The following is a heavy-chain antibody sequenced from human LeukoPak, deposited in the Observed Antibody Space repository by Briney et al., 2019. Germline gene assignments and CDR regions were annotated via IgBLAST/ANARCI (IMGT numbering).Heavy chain of an antibody. CDR3: AKTLWGLTLLSSDH. CDR2: IRYDGSNK. CDR1: GFTFSSYG. V-gene: IGHV3-30*02. D-gene: IGHD2-21*02. Sequence: GGSLRLSCAASGFTFSSYGMHWVRQAPGKGLEWVAFIRYDGSNKYYADSVKGRFTIYRDNSKNVLYLQMNSLRADDTAVYYCAKTLWGLTLLSSDHWGQGTLVTVSS. J-gene: IGHJ4*02.